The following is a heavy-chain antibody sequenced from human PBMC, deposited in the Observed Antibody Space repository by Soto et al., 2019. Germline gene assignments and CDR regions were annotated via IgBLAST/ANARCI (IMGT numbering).Heavy chain of an antibody. D-gene: IGHD6-19*01. CDR3: ARPPGYISDWYYFDL. CDR2: ISPKSGGT. Sequence: QVQLVQSGAEVKKPGASXKVSCEASGYTFIDYXMXXXXQAXXQGFEWMGRISPKSGGTNYAQKFEGRVTMTWDTSLNTAYMELNSLMSEDTAVYYCARPPGYISDWYYFDLWGQGTLVTVSS. V-gene: IGHV1-2*02. CDR1: GYTFIDYX. J-gene: IGHJ4*02.